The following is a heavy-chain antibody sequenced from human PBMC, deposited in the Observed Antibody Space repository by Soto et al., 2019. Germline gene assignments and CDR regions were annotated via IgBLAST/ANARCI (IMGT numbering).Heavy chain of an antibody. J-gene: IGHJ6*02. CDR3: AKEDYYYYGMDV. CDR2: ISYDGSNK. V-gene: IGHV3-30*18. Sequence: GGSLRLSCAASGFTFSSYGMHWVRQAPGKGLEWVAVISYDGSNKYYADSVKGRFTISRDNSKNTLYLQMNSLRAEDTAVYYCAKEDYYYYGMDVWGQGTTVTVSS. CDR1: GFTFSSYG.